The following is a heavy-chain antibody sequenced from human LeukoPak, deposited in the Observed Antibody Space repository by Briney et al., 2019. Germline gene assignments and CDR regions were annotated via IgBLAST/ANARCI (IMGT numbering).Heavy chain of an antibody. J-gene: IGHJ4*02. Sequence: ASVKVSCKASGYTFTGYYMHRVRQAPGQGLEWMGWINPNSGGTNYAQKFQGRVTMTRDTSISTAYMELSRLRSDDTAVYYCARDRRIRGSYYAYFDYWGQGTLVTVSS. V-gene: IGHV1-2*02. CDR3: ARDRRIRGSYYAYFDY. CDR2: INPNSGGT. CDR1: GYTFTGYY. D-gene: IGHD1-26*01.